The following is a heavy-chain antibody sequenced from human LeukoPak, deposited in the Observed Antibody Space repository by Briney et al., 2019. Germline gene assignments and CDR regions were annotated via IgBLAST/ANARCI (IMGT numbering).Heavy chain of an antibody. D-gene: IGHD2-2*02. CDR1: GGSFSGYY. CDR2: INHSGST. Sequence: SETLSLTCAVYGGSFSGYYWSWIRQPPGKGLEWIGEINHSGSTNYNPSLKSRVTISVDTSKNQFSLKLSSVTAADTAVYYCARGGIGHCSSTSCYKRNWFDPWGQGTLVTVSS. CDR3: ARGGIGHCSSTSCYKRNWFDP. J-gene: IGHJ5*02. V-gene: IGHV4-34*01.